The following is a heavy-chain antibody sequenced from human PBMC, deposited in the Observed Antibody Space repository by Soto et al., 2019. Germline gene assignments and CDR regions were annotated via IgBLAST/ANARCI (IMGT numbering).Heavy chain of an antibody. CDR1: GGSISSSSYY. CDR3: ARGRRQQLVRSAASDRFDP. D-gene: IGHD6-6*01. J-gene: IGHJ5*02. Sequence: SETLSLTCTVSGGSISSSSYYWGWIRQPPGKGREWIGEINHSGSTYYNPSFKSRVTISVDTSKNQFSLKLSSVTAADTAVYYCARGRRQQLVRSAASDRFDPWGQGTQVTVSS. CDR2: INHSGST. V-gene: IGHV4-39*07.